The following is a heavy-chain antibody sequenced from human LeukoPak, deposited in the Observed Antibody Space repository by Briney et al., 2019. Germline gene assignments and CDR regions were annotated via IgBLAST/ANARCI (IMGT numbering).Heavy chain of an antibody. Sequence: GGSLRLSCAASGFTFSSYAMSWVRQAPGKGLEWVSAISGRDDSTYYADSVKGRFTFSRDNSKNTLYLQMNSLRAEDTAVYYCAKLVAVAGRNYWGQGTLVAVSS. CDR3: AKLVAVAGRNY. CDR1: GFTFSSYA. D-gene: IGHD6-19*01. CDR2: ISGRDDST. V-gene: IGHV3-23*01. J-gene: IGHJ4*02.